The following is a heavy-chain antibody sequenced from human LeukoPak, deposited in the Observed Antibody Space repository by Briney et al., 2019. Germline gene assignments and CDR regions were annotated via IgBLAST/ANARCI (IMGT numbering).Heavy chain of an antibody. CDR2: ISAYNGNT. D-gene: IGHD1-26*01. CDR1: GYTFTGYY. V-gene: IGHV1-18*04. Sequence: ASVKVSCKASGYTFTGYYMHWVRQAPGQGLEWMGWISAYNGNTNYAQKLQGRVTMTTDTSTSTAYMELRSLRSDDTAVYYCARGPREGWFDPWGQGTLVTVSS. J-gene: IGHJ5*02. CDR3: ARGPREGWFDP.